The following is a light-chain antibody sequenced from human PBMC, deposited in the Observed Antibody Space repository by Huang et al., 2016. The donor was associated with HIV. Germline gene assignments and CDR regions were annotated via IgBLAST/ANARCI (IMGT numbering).Light chain of an antibody. V-gene: IGKV4-1*01. Sequence: DIVMTQSPDSLAVSLGERATIHCKSSQSVLDNSNNKNCLAWFQQKPGQPPKLLLYWASSRESGVPDRFSGSGSGTDFTLTISSLQAEDVAVYYCHQYYNTPYTFGQGTKLEIK. CDR2: WAS. CDR1: QSVLDNSNNKNC. CDR3: HQYYNTPYT. J-gene: IGKJ2*01.